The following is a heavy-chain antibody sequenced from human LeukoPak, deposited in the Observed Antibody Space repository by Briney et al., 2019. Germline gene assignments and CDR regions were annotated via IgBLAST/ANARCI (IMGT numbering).Heavy chain of an antibody. CDR3: ASGARNYDFWSGYYSNFDY. V-gene: IGHV1-8*01. Sequence: ASVKLSCKASGYTFTSYDINWVRQATGQGLEWMGWMNPNSGNTGYAQKFQGRVTMTRNTSISTAYMELSSLRSEDTAVYYCASGARNYDFWSGYYSNFDYWGQGTLVTVSS. CDR1: GYTFTSYD. CDR2: MNPNSGNT. J-gene: IGHJ4*02. D-gene: IGHD3-3*01.